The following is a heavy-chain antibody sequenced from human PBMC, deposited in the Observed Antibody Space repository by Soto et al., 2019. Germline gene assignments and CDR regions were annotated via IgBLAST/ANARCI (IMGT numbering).Heavy chain of an antibody. V-gene: IGHV3-30-3*01. D-gene: IGHD4-17*01. CDR3: AREGDYGGNWYFDL. CDR2: ISYDGSNK. J-gene: IGHJ2*01. CDR1: GFTFSSYA. Sequence: QVQLVESGGGVVQPGRSLRLSCAASGFTFSSYAMHWVRQAPGKGLEWVAVISYDGSNKYYADSVKGRFTISRDNSKNTLYLQMNSLRVEDTAVYYCAREGDYGGNWYFDLWGRGTLVTVSS.